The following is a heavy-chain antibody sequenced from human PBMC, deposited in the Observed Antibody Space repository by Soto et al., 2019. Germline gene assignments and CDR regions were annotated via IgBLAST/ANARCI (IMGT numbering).Heavy chain of an antibody. D-gene: IGHD3-9*01. CDR1: GGTFSSYA. CDR2: IIPIFGTA. V-gene: IGHV1-69*12. Sequence: QVQLVQSGAEVKKPGSSVKVSCKASGGTFSSYAISWVRQAPGQGLEWMGGIIPIFGTANYAQKFQGRVTMTADESTSTAYMELSSLRSEDTAVYYCARVVLTGYQAHYYYYGMDVWGQGTTVTVSS. CDR3: ARVVLTGYQAHYYYYGMDV. J-gene: IGHJ6*02.